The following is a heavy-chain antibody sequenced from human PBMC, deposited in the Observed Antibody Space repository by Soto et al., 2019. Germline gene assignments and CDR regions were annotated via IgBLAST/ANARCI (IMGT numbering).Heavy chain of an antibody. V-gene: IGHV1-8*01. Sequence: QEQLVQSGAEVKKPGASVKVSCKASGYILTDYDIYWVRHAPGQGLEWMGSLTPDTSDTVYAQTFQGRVTMTTNTSISTAYMELSSLRPEDTALYYCARGLAEGSYSYGMDVWGQGTTVTVSS. CDR1: GYILTDYD. CDR3: ARGLAEGSYSYGMDV. CDR2: LTPDTSDT. J-gene: IGHJ6*02. D-gene: IGHD2-21*01.